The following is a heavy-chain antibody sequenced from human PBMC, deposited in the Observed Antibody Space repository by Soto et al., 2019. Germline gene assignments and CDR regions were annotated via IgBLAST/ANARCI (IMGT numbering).Heavy chain of an antibody. CDR2: ISSSSSTI. CDR1: GFTFSSYS. D-gene: IGHD2-2*02. V-gene: IGHV3-48*02. J-gene: IGHJ6*02. CDR3: ARNGVYCSSTSCYRPLNYYGMDV. Sequence: GGSLRLSCAASGFTFSSYSMNWVRQAPGKGLEWVSYISSSSSTIYYADSVKGRFTISRDNAKNSLYLQMNSLRDEDTAVYYCARNGVYCSSTSCYRPLNYYGMDVWGQGTTVTVSS.